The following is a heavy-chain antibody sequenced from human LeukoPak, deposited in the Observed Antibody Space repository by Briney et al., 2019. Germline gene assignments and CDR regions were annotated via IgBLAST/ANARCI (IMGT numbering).Heavy chain of an antibody. J-gene: IGHJ4*02. V-gene: IGHV4-39*01. Sequence: PQTLSLTCTVSGGSINSRSYDWGWIRQPPGKGLEWIGTIYSSGSTSYNPSLKSRVTISGDSSKNQFSQRLNSVTAADTAVYYCARLVVPAASARYFGYWGQGTLVTVSS. CDR1: GGSINSRSYD. D-gene: IGHD2-2*01. CDR3: ARLVVPAASARYFGY. CDR2: IYSSGST.